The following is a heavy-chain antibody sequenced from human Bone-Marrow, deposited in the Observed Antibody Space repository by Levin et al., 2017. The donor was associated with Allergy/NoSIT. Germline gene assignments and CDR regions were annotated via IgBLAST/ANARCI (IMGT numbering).Heavy chain of an antibody. CDR3: ASQSCMNSVCLFDP. CDR2: IYYSGTT. V-gene: IGHV4-31*03. J-gene: IGHJ5*02. D-gene: IGHD5/OR15-5a*01. Sequence: SETLSLTCTVSGGSISTAGYFWTWIRQHPGKGLEWIGYIYYSGTTSYNPSLQSRISISVETSKNEFSMRLTSVTAADTALYYCASQSCMNSVCLFDPWGQGTLVTVSS. CDR1: GGSISTAGYF.